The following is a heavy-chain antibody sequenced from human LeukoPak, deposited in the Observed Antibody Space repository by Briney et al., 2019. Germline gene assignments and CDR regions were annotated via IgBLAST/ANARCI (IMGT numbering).Heavy chain of an antibody. J-gene: IGHJ6*02. V-gene: IGHV1-69*13. CDR3: ARDYSPVITIFGVVVYGMDV. CDR1: GGTFISYA. Sequence: GASVKVSCKASGGTFISYAISWVRQAPGQGLEWMGGIIPIFGTANYAQKFQGRVTITADESTSTAYMELSGLRSEDTAVYYCARDYSPVITIFGVVVYGMDVWGQGTTVTVSS. CDR2: IIPIFGTA. D-gene: IGHD3-3*01.